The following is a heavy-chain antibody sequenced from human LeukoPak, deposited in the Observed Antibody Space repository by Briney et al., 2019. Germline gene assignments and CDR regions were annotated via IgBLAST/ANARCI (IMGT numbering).Heavy chain of an antibody. V-gene: IGHV1-2*02. D-gene: IGHD4-11*01. J-gene: IGHJ6*03. CDR1: GYTFTGYY. CDR3: ASVSGLQYPSYSYYYMDV. Sequence: PVSSVKVPCKASGYTFTGYYIHLMRQAPRPGLVWVGRVNPNSGGTNYAQKFQGSVTMTRGTSISTAYTELLRSMTDDTAVYYCASVSGLQYPSYSYYYMDVWGKATTLTVSS. CDR2: VNPNSGGT.